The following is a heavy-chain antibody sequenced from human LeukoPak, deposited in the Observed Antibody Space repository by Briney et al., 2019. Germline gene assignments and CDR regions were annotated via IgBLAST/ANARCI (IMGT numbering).Heavy chain of an antibody. D-gene: IGHD2-21*01. J-gene: IGHJ6*03. CDR2: ISSSSTYI. CDR1: GFSFSSYS. V-gene: IGHV3-21*01. CDR3: ARAYRASMDV. Sequence: PGGSLRLSCAAPGFSFSSYSMNWVRQAPGKGLEWVSSISSSSTYIYYADSVKGRFTISRDNAKNSLYLQMNSLRAEDTAMYYCARAYRASMDVWGKGTTVTISS.